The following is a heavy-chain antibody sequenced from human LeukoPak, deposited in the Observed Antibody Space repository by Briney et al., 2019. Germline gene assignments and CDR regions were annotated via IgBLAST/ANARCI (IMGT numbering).Heavy chain of an antibody. J-gene: IGHJ4*02. CDR1: GYTFTSYY. CDR3: ARGEGYYDSSGPSDY. Sequence: ASVKVSCKASGYTFTSYYMHWVRQAPGQGLEWMGIINPSGGSTSYAQKFQGRVTMTRDMSTSTVYMELSSLRSEDTAVYYCARGEGYYDSSGPSDYWGQGTLVTVSS. CDR2: INPSGGST. D-gene: IGHD3-22*01. V-gene: IGHV1-46*01.